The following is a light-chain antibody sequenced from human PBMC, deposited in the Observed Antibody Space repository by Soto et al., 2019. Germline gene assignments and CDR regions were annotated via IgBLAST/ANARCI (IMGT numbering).Light chain of an antibody. CDR2: DVT. Sequence: QSALTQPASVSGSPGQSITISCTGTSSDVGGYNYVSWYQQQPGKAPKFMIYDVTNRPSGVSNRFSGSKSGNTASLTISGLQAVDDADYYCGSYTTSNTRQIVFGTGTKVTVL. CDR1: SSDVGGYNY. J-gene: IGLJ1*01. CDR3: GSYTTSNTRQIV. V-gene: IGLV2-14*01.